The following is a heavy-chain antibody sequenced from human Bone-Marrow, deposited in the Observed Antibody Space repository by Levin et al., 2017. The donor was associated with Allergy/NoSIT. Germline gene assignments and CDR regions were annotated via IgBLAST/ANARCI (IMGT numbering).Heavy chain of an antibody. Sequence: LSQTLSLTCTVSGASLSSTVHYWGWIRQPPGKGLEWIGTIYYSGTTFYNPSLASRVTISVDTSKNQFSLRLKSVIAADTAVYFCARRGIWDYRSEIETDDWGQGTLVTVSS. CDR1: GASLSSTVHY. CDR2: IYYSGTT. D-gene: IGHD3-10*01. CDR3: ARRGIWDYRSEIETDD. V-gene: IGHV4-39*01. J-gene: IGHJ4*02.